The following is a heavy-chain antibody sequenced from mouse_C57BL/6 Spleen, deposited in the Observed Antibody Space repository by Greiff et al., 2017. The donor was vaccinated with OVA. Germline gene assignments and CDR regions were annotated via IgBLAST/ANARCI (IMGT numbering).Heavy chain of an antibody. Sequence: VQLKQSGPELVKPGASVTIPCKASGYTFTDYNMDWVKQSHGKSLEWIGYINPNNGGTIYNQKFKGKATLTVDKSSSTAYMELRSLTSEDTAVYYCARPHPLYYFDYWGQGTTLTVSS. D-gene: IGHD6-1*01. CDR1: GYTFTDYN. CDR2: INPNNGGT. V-gene: IGHV1-18*01. J-gene: IGHJ2*01. CDR3: ARPHPLYYFDY.